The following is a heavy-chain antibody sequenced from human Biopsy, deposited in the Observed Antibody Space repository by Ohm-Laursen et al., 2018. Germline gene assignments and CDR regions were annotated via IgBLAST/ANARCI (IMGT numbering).Heavy chain of an antibody. CDR3: ARATNSTGWPYYYFYGMDV. CDR1: GCSISSDY. D-gene: IGHD2/OR15-2a*01. V-gene: IGHV4-59*01. CDR2: IYYSGST. J-gene: IGHJ6*02. Sequence: TLSLTCTVSGCSISSDYWSWIRQTPGKGREWIGYIYYSGSTNYNPSLKGRVTISVDTSKNQFSLRLNSVTAADTAVYYCARATNSTGWPYYYFYGMDVWGQGTTVTVSS.